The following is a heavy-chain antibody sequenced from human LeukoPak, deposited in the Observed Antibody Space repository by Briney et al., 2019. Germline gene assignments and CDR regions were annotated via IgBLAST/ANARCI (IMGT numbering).Heavy chain of an antibody. CDR3: AISIGYSGYDLHNWFDP. CDR1: GGTFSSYA. V-gene: IGHV1-69*04. D-gene: IGHD5-12*01. CDR2: IIPILGIA. Sequence: SVKVSCKASGGTFSSYAISWVRQAPGQGLEWMGRIIPILGIANYAQKFQGRVTITADKSTSTAYMELSSLRSEDTAVYYCAISIGYSGYDLHNWFDPWGQGTLVTVSS. J-gene: IGHJ5*02.